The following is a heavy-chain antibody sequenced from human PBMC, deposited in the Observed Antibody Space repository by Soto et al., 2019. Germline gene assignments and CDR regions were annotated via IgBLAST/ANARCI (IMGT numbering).Heavy chain of an antibody. CDR3: EVENLVAPMIWFDS. CDR2: VSYSGSA. D-gene: IGHD6-6*01. CDR1: GDSVNNTNYY. V-gene: IGHV4-39*01. J-gene: IGHJ5*01. Sequence: PSETLSLTCTVTGDSVNNTNYYWGWIRQSPGKGLEWIGSVSYSGSAYYNPSLKSRVTLSVDTSRNHFSLKLTSVTAADTSLYYCEVENLVAPMIWFDSWGHGTLVIV.